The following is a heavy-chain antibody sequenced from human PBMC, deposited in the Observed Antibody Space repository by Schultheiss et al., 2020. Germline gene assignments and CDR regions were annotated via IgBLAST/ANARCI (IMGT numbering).Heavy chain of an antibody. Sequence: SETLSLTCAVYGGSISSYYWSWIRQPPGKGLEWIGEINHSGSTNYNPSLKSRVTISVDTSKNQFSLKMSSVTAADTAVYYCAREAYFYDFWSGHNWFDPWGQGTLVTVSS. CDR2: INHSGST. D-gene: IGHD3-3*01. CDR3: AREAYFYDFWSGHNWFDP. CDR1: GGSISSYY. J-gene: IGHJ5*02. V-gene: IGHV4-34*01.